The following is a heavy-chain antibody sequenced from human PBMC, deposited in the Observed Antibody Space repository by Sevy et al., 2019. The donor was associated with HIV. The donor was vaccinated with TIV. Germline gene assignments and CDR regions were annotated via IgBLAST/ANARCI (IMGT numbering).Heavy chain of an antibody. D-gene: IGHD2-2*01. V-gene: IGHV3-11*04. CDR1: GFTFSDYY. CDR2: ISSSGSTI. Sequence: GGSLRLSCAASGFTFSDYYMSWIRQAPGKGLEWVSYISSSGSTIYYADSVKGRFTISRDNAKNSLYLQMNSLRAEDTAVYYCARKTSDIVVVPAAMPTDAFDIWGQGTMVTVS. J-gene: IGHJ3*02. CDR3: ARKTSDIVVVPAAMPTDAFDI.